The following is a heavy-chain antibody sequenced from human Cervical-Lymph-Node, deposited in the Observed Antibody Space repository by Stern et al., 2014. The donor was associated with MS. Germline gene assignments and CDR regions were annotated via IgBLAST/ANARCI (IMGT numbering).Heavy chain of an antibody. CDR3: ARGSSCSSTSCYPRTNWYFDL. V-gene: IGHV3-11*06. J-gene: IGHJ2*01. CDR1: GFTFSDYY. CDR2: ISSSSSYT. Sequence: DQLVESGGGLVKPGGSLRLSCAASGFTFSDYYMSWIRQAPGQGLEWVSYISSSSSYTNYADSVKGRFTISRDNAKNSLYLQMNSLRAEDTAVYYCARGSSCSSTSCYPRTNWYFDLWGRGTLVTVSS. D-gene: IGHD2-2*01.